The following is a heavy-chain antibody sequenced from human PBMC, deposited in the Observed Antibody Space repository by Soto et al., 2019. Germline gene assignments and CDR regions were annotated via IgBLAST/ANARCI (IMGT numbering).Heavy chain of an antibody. D-gene: IGHD5-12*01. Sequence: PGESLKISCKGSGYSFTSYWIGWVRQMPGKGLEWMGIIYPGDSDTRYSPSFQGQVTISADKSISTAYLQWSSLKASDTAMYYCARQERDGYNYYYYYYGMDVWGQGTTVTVSS. CDR1: GYSFTSYW. V-gene: IGHV5-51*01. CDR3: ARQERDGYNYYYYYYGMDV. CDR2: IYPGDSDT. J-gene: IGHJ6*02.